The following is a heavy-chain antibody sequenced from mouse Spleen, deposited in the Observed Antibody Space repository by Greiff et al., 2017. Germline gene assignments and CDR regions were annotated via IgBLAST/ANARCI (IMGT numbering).Heavy chain of an antibody. Sequence: EVQLQQSGPELVKPGASVKISCKASGYTFTDYYMNWVKQSHGKSLEWIGDINPNNGGTSYNQKFKGKATLTVDKSSSTAYMELRSLTSEDSAVYYCARWGGYYGYEDYWGQGTSVTVSS. J-gene: IGHJ4*01. V-gene: IGHV1-26*01. D-gene: IGHD1-2*01. CDR3: ARWGGYYGYEDY. CDR1: GYTFTDYY. CDR2: INPNNGGT.